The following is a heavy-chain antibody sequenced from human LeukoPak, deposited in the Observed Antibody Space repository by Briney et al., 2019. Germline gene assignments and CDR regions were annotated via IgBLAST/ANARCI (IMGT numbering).Heavy chain of an antibody. Sequence: SVKVSCKASGGTFSSYAISWVRQAPGQGLEWMGGIIPIFGTANYAQKFQGRVTITADESTSTAYMELSSLRSEDTAVNYCARGGGSYYVFDYWGQGTLVTVSS. CDR2: IIPIFGTA. J-gene: IGHJ4*02. CDR1: GGTFSSYA. V-gene: IGHV1-69*13. D-gene: IGHD1-26*01. CDR3: ARGGGSYYVFDY.